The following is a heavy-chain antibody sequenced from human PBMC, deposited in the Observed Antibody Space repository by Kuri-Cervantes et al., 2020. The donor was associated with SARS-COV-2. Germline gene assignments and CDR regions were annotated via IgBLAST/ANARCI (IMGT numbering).Heavy chain of an antibody. CDR2: ISYDGSNK. CDR3: ARGLGLRWYTGNWFDP. V-gene: IGHV3-30*07. D-gene: IGHD4-23*01. J-gene: IGHJ5*02. CDR1: GFTFSSYA. Sequence: GESLKISCAASGFTFSSYAMHWVRQAPGKGLEWVAVISYDGSNKYYADSVKGRFTISRDNSKNTLYLQMNSLRDEDTAVYYCARGLGLRWYTGNWFDPWGQGTLVTVSS.